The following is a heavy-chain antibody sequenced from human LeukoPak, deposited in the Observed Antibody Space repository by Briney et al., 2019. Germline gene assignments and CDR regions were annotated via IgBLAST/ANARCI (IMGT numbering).Heavy chain of an antibody. D-gene: IGHD5-18*01. CDR1: GGSISSGGYS. CDR3: ARNSYGFDY. Sequence: PSETLSLTCAVSGGSISSGGYSWSWIRQPPGKGLEWIGYIYHSGSTYYNPSLKSRVTISVDRSKNQFSLKLSSVTAADTAVYYCARNSYGFDYWGQGTLVTVSS. V-gene: IGHV4-30-2*01. CDR2: IYHSGST. J-gene: IGHJ4*02.